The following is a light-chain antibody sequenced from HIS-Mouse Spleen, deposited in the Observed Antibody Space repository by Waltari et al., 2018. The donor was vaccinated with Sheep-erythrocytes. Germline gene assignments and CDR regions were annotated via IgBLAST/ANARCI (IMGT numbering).Light chain of an antibody. CDR3: SSYAGSNNWV. Sequence: QSALTQPRSVSGSPGQSVTISCTGTSSDVGGYNYVSWYQQHPGKAPKLMMYEVSKRPSGVPVRFSGAKSGNTASLTVSGLQAEDEADYYCSSYAGSNNWVFGGGTKLTVL. CDR1: SSDVGGYNY. J-gene: IGLJ3*02. CDR2: EVS. V-gene: IGLV2-8*01.